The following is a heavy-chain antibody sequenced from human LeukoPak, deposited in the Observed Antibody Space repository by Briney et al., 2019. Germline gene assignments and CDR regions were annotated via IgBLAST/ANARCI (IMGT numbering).Heavy chain of an antibody. D-gene: IGHD2-2*03. CDR2: ISAYNGNT. CDR1: GHTFTSYG. CDR3: ARDGYCSSTSCYATGAYYYGMDV. J-gene: IGHJ6*02. V-gene: IGHV1-18*01. Sequence: ASVKVSCKASGHTFTSYGISWVRQAPGQGLEWMGWISAYNGNTNYAQKLQGRVTMTTDTSTSTAYMELRSLRSDDTAVYYCARDGYCSSTSCYATGAYYYGMDVWGQGTTVTVSS.